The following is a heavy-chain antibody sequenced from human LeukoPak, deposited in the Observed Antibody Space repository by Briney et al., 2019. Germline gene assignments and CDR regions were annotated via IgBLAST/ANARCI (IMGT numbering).Heavy chain of an antibody. CDR3: AKDRGFMIVGNSYFDY. Sequence: GGSLRLSCAASGFTFSSYAMSWVRQAPGKGLEWVSAISGSGGSTYYADSVKGRFTISRDNSKNTLYLQMNSLRAEDTAVYYCAKDRGFMIVGNSYFDYWGQGTLVTVSS. D-gene: IGHD3-22*01. J-gene: IGHJ4*02. V-gene: IGHV3-23*01. CDR1: GFTFSSYA. CDR2: ISGSGGST.